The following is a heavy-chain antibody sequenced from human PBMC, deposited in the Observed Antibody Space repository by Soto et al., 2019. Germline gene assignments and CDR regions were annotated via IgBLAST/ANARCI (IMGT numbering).Heavy chain of an antibody. CDR2: ISSTTNYI. CDR1: GFTFTRYS. Sequence: PGGSLRLSWAASGFTFTRYSMNWVRQAPGKGLEWVSSISSTTNYIYYADSMKGRFTVSRDNAKNSVYLEMNSLSAEDTALYYCARESEDFTSNFDYWGQRTLVTVCS. CDR3: ARESEDFTSNFDY. J-gene: IGHJ4*02. V-gene: IGHV3-21*01.